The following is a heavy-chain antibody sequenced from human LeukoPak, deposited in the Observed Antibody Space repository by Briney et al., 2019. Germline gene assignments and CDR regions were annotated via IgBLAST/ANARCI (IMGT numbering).Heavy chain of an antibody. J-gene: IGHJ4*02. CDR2: INPSGGST. CDR1: GYTFTSYY. CDR3: ARANGGGAYYPFDH. D-gene: IGHD2-21*02. V-gene: IGHV1-46*01. Sequence: ASVNVSCTASGYTFTSYYMHWVRQAPGQGLEWMGIINPSGGSTSYAQKFQGRVTMTRDTSTSTVYMELNRLTSDDTAVYYCARANGGGAYYPFDHWGQGTLVTVSS.